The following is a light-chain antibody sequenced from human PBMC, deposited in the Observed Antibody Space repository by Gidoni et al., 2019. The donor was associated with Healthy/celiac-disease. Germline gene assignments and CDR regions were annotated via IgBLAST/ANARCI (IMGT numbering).Light chain of an antibody. V-gene: IGKV1-33*01. CDR1: QDISNY. CDR3: QQYDNLPLT. J-gene: IGKJ4*01. CDR2: DAS. Sequence: DIQITHSPSSLSASVGDRVTITCQASQDISNYLNWYQQKPGKAPKLLIYDASNLETGVPSRFSGRGSGTDFTFTISSLQPEDIATYYCQQYDNLPLTFGGGTKVEIK.